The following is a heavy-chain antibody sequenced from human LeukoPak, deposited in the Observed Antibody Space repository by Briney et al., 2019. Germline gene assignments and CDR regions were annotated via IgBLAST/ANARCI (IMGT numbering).Heavy chain of an antibody. V-gene: IGHV3-74*01. CDR1: GFTFSDYY. D-gene: IGHD6-6*01. CDR2: INSDGSST. J-gene: IGHJ6*02. Sequence: GGSLRLSCAASGFTFSDYYMSWIRQAPGKGLVWVSRINSDGSSTSYADSVKGRFTISRDNAKNTLYLQMNSLRAEDTAVYYCARAEYSSSPDVWGQGTTVTVSS. CDR3: ARAEYSSSPDV.